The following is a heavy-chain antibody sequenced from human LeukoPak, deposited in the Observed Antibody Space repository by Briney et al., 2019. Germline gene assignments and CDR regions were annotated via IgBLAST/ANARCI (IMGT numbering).Heavy chain of an antibody. Sequence: PSETLSLTCTVSGGSICNYYWSWIRQPAGKGLEWIGRVYTSGSTNYNPSLKSRVTMSVDTSKNQFSLKLSSVTAADTAVYYCARDYTVGATTREEYFQHWGQGTLVTVSS. J-gene: IGHJ1*01. D-gene: IGHD1-26*01. CDR2: VYTSGST. V-gene: IGHV4-4*07. CDR3: ARDYTVGATTREEYFQH. CDR1: GGSICNYY.